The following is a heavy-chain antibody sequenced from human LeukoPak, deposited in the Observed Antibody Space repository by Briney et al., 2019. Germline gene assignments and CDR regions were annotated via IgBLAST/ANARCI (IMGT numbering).Heavy chain of an antibody. V-gene: IGHV1-18*01. CDR2: ISVHNGNP. Sequence: ASVKVSCKASGYTFSSYGISWVRQAPGQGLEWMGWISVHNGNPEYAQKFQGRVNMTTDTFTSTAYMELRSLRSDDTAVYYCARDQYDSVWGSHRPYFDYWGQGTLVTVSS. CDR1: GYTFSSYG. CDR3: ARDQYDSVWGSHRPYFDY. J-gene: IGHJ4*02. D-gene: IGHD3-16*02.